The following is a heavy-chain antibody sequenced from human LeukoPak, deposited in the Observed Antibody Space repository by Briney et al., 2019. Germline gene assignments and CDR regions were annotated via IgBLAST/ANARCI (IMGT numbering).Heavy chain of an antibody. CDR2: INWNGGST. J-gene: IGHJ3*02. D-gene: IGHD1-26*01. V-gene: IGHV3-20*01. CDR3: ARVSGSYWGAFDI. Sequence: GGSLRLSCAAPGFTFDDYGMSWVRQAPGKGLEWVSGINWNGGSTGYADSVKGRFTISRDNAKNSLYLQMNSLRAEDTALYHCARVSGSYWGAFDIWGQGTMVTVSS. CDR1: GFTFDDYG.